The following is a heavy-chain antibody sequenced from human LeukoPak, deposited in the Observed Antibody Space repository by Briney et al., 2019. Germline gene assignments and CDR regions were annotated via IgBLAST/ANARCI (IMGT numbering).Heavy chain of an antibody. CDR2: IYYSGRT. Sequence: SETLSLTCAVYGGSFSGYYWSWIRQPPGKGLEWIGDIYYSGRTNYNPSVKSRVTISLDTSKNQFSLKLRSVTAADMAVYYCARHRFGELDYWGQGTLVTVSS. CDR1: GGSFSGYY. J-gene: IGHJ4*02. D-gene: IGHD3-10*01. CDR3: ARHRFGELDY. V-gene: IGHV4-59*01.